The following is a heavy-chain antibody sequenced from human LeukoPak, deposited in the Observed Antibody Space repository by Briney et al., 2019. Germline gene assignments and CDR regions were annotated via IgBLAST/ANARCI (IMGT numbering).Heavy chain of an antibody. CDR2: IYYSGST. CDR3: ARHAGRYKQQRAPGYSQH. Sequence: SETLSLTCTVSGGSISSYYWSWIRQPPGKGLEWIGYIYYSGSTNYNPSLKSRVTISVDTSKNQFSLKLSSVTAADTAVYYCARHAGRYKQQRAPGYSQHWGRGPLVPVSS. V-gene: IGHV4-59*08. D-gene: IGHD6-13*01. CDR1: GGSISSYY. J-gene: IGHJ1*01.